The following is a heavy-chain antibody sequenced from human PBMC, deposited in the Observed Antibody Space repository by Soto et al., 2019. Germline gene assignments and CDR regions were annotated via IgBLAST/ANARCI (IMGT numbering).Heavy chain of an antibody. Sequence: SETLSLTCAVYGGSFGGYYWSWIRQPPGKGLEWIGEINHSGSTNYNPSLKSRVTISVDTSKNQFSLKLSSVTAADTAVYYCASGYSRVAAAGTRYWGQGSLVTVSS. D-gene: IGHD6-13*01. J-gene: IGHJ4*02. CDR2: INHSGST. CDR1: GGSFGGYY. CDR3: ASGYSRVAAAGTRY. V-gene: IGHV4-34*01.